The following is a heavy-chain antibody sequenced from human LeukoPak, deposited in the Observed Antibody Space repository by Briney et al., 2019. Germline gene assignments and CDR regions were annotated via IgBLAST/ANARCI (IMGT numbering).Heavy chain of an antibody. Sequence: PGGSLSLSCASSGFTLSSDAMHWVRQAPGKGLEYVSGISSNGGSTFYANSVKGRFTISRDNSKNPLYLQMSSLRAEDMALYYCTRGGLELPDHFDYWGQGALVTVSS. V-gene: IGHV3-64*01. CDR1: GFTLSSDA. CDR3: TRGGLELPDHFDY. D-gene: IGHD1-26*01. J-gene: IGHJ4*02. CDR2: ISSNGGST.